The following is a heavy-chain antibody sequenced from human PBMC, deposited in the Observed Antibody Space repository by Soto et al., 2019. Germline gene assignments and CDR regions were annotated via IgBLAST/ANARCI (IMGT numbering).Heavy chain of an antibody. J-gene: IGHJ4*02. CDR2: ISGSGGST. CDR3: AKVLGLDDPVYYDILTGYYKGFDY. CDR1: GFTFSSYA. V-gene: IGHV3-23*01. Sequence: GGSLRLSCAASGFTFSSYAMSWVRQAPGKGLEWVSAISGSGGSTYYADSVKGRFTISRDNSKNTLYLQMNSLRAEDTAVYYCAKVLGLDDPVYYDILTGYYKGFDYWGQGTLVTVSS. D-gene: IGHD3-9*01.